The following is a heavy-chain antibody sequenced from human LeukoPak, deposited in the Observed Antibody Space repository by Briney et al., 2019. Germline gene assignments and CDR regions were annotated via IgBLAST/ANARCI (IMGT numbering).Heavy chain of an antibody. CDR1: GGSITNYY. CDR2: VYHSGST. Sequence: SETLSLTCTVSGGSITNYYWSWIRQPPGEGLEWIGYVYHSGSTNYNPSLKSRVTMSVDTSRTQFSLKLSSVTVADAAGYYCATSGRNSIDYWGQGTLVTVSS. D-gene: IGHD4-23*01. CDR3: ATSGRNSIDY. V-gene: IGHV4-59*01. J-gene: IGHJ4*02.